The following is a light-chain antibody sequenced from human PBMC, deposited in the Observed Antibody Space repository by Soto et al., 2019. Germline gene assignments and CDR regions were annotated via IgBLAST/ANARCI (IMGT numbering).Light chain of an antibody. J-gene: IGKJ3*01. Sequence: IGITKSTDTLSVSPGERATLSCRASQSVSSNLAWYQQKPGQAPRLLIYGASRRATGIPDRFSGSGSGTDFTLTIDRLEPEDFAVYSCQQYAASPTSFGPGTKVAIK. CDR2: GAS. V-gene: IGKV3-20*01. CDR1: QSVSSN. CDR3: QQYAASPTS.